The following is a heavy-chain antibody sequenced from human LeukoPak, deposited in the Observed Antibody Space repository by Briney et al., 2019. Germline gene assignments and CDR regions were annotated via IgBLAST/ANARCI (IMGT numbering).Heavy chain of an antibody. CDR2: IYYSGST. Sequence: SETLSLTCTVSGGSISSYYWNWIRQPPGKGLEWIGYIYYSGSTNYNPSLKSRVTISVDTSKKQFSLKLSSVTAADTAVYYCAREPGGYDSYFDYWGQGTPVTVSS. V-gene: IGHV4-59*01. J-gene: IGHJ4*02. CDR3: AREPGGYDSYFDY. D-gene: IGHD5-12*01. CDR1: GGSISSYY.